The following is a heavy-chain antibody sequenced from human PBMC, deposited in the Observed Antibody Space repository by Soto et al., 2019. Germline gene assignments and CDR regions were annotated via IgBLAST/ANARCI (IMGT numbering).Heavy chain of an antibody. Sequence: NPGGSLRLSCAASGFTFSSYSMNWVRQAPGKGLEWVSSISSSSSYIYYADSVKGRFTISRDNAKNSLYLQMNSLRAEDTAVYYCSIVVVVAPRIAGWGQGTLVTVSS. CDR1: GFTFSSYS. CDR2: ISSSSSYI. CDR3: SIVVVVAPRIAG. D-gene: IGHD2-15*01. J-gene: IGHJ4*02. V-gene: IGHV3-21*01.